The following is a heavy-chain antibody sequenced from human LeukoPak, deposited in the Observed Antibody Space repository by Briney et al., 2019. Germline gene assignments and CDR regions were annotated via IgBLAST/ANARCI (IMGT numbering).Heavy chain of an antibody. CDR3: ARGVVTFDP. D-gene: IGHD3-10*01. V-gene: IGHV3-74*01. CDR1: GFTFSRYW. J-gene: IGHJ5*02. CDR2: INTDGSST. Sequence: GGSLRLSCAASGFTFSRYWMHWVRQAPGKGLVWVSRINTDGSSTNYADSVRGRFTISRDNAKNTLYLQMNSLGAEDTAVYYCARGVVTFDPWGQGTLVTVSS.